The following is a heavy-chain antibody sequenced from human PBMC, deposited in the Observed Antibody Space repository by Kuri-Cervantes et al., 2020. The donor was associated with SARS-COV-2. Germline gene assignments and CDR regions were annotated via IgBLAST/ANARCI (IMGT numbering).Heavy chain of an antibody. J-gene: IGHJ4*02. CDR1: GFTFDDYT. CDR2: ISWDGGST. D-gene: IGHD5-12*01. V-gene: IGHV3-43*01. Sequence: LSLTCAASGFTFDDYTMHWVRQAPGKGLEWVSLISWDGGSTYYADSVKGRFTISRDNSKNSLYLQMNSLRAEDTAVYYCAKDTFNSGYAQWDYFDYWGQGTLVTVSS. CDR3: AKDTFNSGYAQWDYFDY.